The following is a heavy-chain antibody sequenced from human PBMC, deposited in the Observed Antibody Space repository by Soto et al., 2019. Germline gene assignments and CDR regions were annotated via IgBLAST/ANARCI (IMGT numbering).Heavy chain of an antibody. CDR1: GFTFDDYA. D-gene: IGHD6-19*01. J-gene: IGHJ4*02. CDR3: ANDSGLVLSCYCAY. Sequence: DVQLVESGGGLVQPGRSLRLSCAASGFTFDDYARHWVRQAPGKGLEWVSGISWYSGSIGYADSVKGRFAISRDNAKNSVYLQMNCLRAEDTALYYGANDSGLVLSCYCAYWGQGTLFTVSS. CDR2: ISWYSGSI. V-gene: IGHV3-9*01.